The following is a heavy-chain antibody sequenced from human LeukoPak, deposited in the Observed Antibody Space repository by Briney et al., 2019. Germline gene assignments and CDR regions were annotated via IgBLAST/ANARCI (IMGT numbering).Heavy chain of an antibody. V-gene: IGHV3-7*01. CDR1: GFALSAYW. J-gene: IGHJ6*02. CDR3: ARDRSGYDFWSGYYPPWDYYYGMDV. D-gene: IGHD3-3*01. CDR2: IKQDGSEK. Sequence: GGSLRLSCAASGFALSAYWMNWVRQAPGKGLEWVANIKQDGSEKYYVDSVKGRFTISRDNAKNSLYLQMNSLRAEDTAVYYCARDRSGYDFWSGYYPPWDYYYGMDVWGQGTTVTVSS.